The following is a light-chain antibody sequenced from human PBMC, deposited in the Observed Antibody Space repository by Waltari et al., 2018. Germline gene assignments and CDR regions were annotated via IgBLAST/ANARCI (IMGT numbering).Light chain of an antibody. CDR1: QSVSRALRT. J-gene: IGKJ1*01. CDR3: QRYGTLPAT. Sequence: EIVLTQSPGTLSLSPVERATLSCRASQSVSRALRTLAWYQQKPGQAPRLLIYDASTRATGIPDRFSGSGSGTDFTLTINRLEPDDFAVYYCQRYGTLPATFGQGTKVEIK. CDR2: DAS. V-gene: IGKV3-20*01.